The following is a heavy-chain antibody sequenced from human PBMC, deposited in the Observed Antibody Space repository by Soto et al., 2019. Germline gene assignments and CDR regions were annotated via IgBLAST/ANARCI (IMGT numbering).Heavy chain of an antibody. CDR3: ASDMLSSLVVETPHLFES. V-gene: IGHV1-69*12. Sequence: QVQLVQSGGEVRKPGTSVKVSCRASGGIFSDYAISWVRQAPGQGLEWVGGIVPKDGTAKYARKFEDRVTLTADELSSTVYMEMNGLRSEATALYYCASDMLSSLVVETPHLFESWGQGTLLTVSS. J-gene: IGHJ5*01. CDR1: GGIFSDYA. D-gene: IGHD2-21*01. CDR2: IVPKDGTA.